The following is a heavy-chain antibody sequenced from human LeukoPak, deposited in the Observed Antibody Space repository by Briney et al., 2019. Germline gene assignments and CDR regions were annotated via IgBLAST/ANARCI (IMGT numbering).Heavy chain of an antibody. CDR1: GGSFRGEY. J-gene: IGHJ4*02. V-gene: IGHV4-34*01. Sequence: SETLSLTCVLYGGSFRGEYWSWIRQPPGRGLEWIGEINHSGRTNYNQSLKSRVTISVDTSKNQFSLKLSPVTAAETGVYYCAREGFGELAHFDHWGQVTLVTVSS. CDR3: AREGFGELAHFDH. D-gene: IGHD3-10*01. CDR2: INHSGRT.